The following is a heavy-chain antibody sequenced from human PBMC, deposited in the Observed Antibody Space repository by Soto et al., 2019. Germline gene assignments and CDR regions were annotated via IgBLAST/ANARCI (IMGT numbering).Heavy chain of an antibody. CDR3: ARGLAPQDYDSSGYYFDY. D-gene: IGHD3-22*01. J-gene: IGHJ4*02. CDR1: GGSFSGYY. V-gene: IGHV4-34*01. Sequence: SETLSLTCAVYGGSFSGYYWSWIRQPPGKGLGWIGEINHSGSTNYNPSLKSRVTISVDTSKNQFSLKLSSVTAADTAVYYCARGLAPQDYDSSGYYFDYWGQGTLVTVSS. CDR2: INHSGST.